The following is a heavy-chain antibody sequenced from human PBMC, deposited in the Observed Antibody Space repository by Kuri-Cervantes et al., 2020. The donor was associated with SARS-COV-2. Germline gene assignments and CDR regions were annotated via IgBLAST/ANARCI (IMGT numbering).Heavy chain of an antibody. D-gene: IGHD2-21*01. CDR2: TRYDGNNQ. V-gene: IGHV3-30*02. J-gene: IGHJ4*02. CDR3: AKAIGGAIATGGVDY. CDR1: GFTFKTYG. Sequence: GESLKISCAASGFTFKTYGMHWARQAPGKGLEWVAFTRYDGNNQYYGDSVKGRFSISRDNSKNTLYLQMNSLRAEDTAVYYCAKAIGGAIATGGVDYWGQGTLVTVSS.